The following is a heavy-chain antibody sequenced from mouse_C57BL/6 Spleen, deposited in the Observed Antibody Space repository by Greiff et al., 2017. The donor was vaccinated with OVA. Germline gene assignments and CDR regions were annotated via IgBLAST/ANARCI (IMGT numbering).Heavy chain of an antibody. D-gene: IGHD2-12*01. V-gene: IGHV1-61*01. CDR3: ARRGRYDPYYFDY. J-gene: IGHJ2*01. CDR2: IYPSDSET. CDR1: GYTFTSYW. Sequence: VKLQQPGAELVRPGSSVKLSCKASGYTFTSYWMDWVKQRPGQGLEWIGNIYPSDSETHYNQKFKDKATLTVDKSSSTAYMQLSSLTSEDSAVYYCARRGRYDPYYFDYWGQGTTLTVSS.